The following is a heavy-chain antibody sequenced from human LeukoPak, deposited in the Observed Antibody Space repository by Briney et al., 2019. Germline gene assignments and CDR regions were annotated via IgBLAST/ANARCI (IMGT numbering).Heavy chain of an antibody. D-gene: IGHD6-19*01. V-gene: IGHV3-48*03. CDR3: ARHIAVAGFDAFDI. J-gene: IGHJ3*02. CDR1: GFTFSSYE. Sequence: GGSLRLSCAASGFTFSSYEMNWVRQAPGKGLEWVSYISSSGSTIYYADSVKGRFTISRDNAKNSLYLQMNSLRAEDTAVYYCARHIAVAGFDAFDIWGQGTVVTVSS. CDR2: ISSSGSTI.